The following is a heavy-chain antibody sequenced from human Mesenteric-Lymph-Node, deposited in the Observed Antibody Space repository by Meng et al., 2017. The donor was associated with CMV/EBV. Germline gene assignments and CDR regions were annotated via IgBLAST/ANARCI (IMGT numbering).Heavy chain of an antibody. CDR1: GFTFSRHS. CDR2: ISGSSSFM. D-gene: IGHD3-10*01. V-gene: IGHV3-21*06. CDR3: ARDGGSGSYGDYYYGLDV. Sequence: GGSLRLSCAASGFTFSRHSMNWVRQAPGRGLEWVASISGSSSFMFYADSVKGRFNISRDNAKNSLYLQMNSLRAEDTAVYYCARDGGSGSYGDYYYGLDVWGQGTTVTVSS. J-gene: IGHJ6*02.